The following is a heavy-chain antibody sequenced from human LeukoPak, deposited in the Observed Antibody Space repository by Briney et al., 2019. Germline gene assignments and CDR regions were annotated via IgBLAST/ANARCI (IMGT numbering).Heavy chain of an antibody. D-gene: IGHD1-26*01. CDR2: VSYSGGT. CDR1: GXSISSGGYY. Sequence: SETLSLTCTVSGXSISSGGYYWSWIRQHPGRGLEWIGYVSYSGGTLYSPSLKSRVTISVDTSKSQLSLKLSSVTVADTAVYYCARVVVGATFDYWGLGTLVTVSS. CDR3: ARVVVGATFDY. V-gene: IGHV4-31*03. J-gene: IGHJ4*02.